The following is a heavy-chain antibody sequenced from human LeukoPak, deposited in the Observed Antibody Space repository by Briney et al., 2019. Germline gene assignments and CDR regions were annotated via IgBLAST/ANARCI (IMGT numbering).Heavy chain of an antibody. Sequence: GASVKVSCKASGYTFTSYGTTWVRQAPGQGLEWMGWISAYNGNTNYAQKLQGRVTMTTDTSTSTAYMELRSLRSDDTALYYCAREGYCNSTSCDKPFDYWGQGTLVTVSS. CDR3: AREGYCNSTSCDKPFDY. D-gene: IGHD2-2*01. V-gene: IGHV1-18*01. J-gene: IGHJ4*02. CDR1: GYTFTSYG. CDR2: ISAYNGNT.